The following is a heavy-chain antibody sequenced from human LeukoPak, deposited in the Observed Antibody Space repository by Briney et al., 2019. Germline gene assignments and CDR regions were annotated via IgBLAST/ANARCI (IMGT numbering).Heavy chain of an antibody. V-gene: IGHV3-53*01. J-gene: IGHJ4*02. CDR2: IYSGGST. CDR3: ARDRVSDYYDSSGYYDY. D-gene: IGHD3-22*01. CDR1: GFTFSSYA. Sequence: GGSLRLSCAASGFTFSSYAIHWVRQAPGKGLEWVSVIYSGGSTYYADSVKGRFTISRDNSKNTLHLQMNSLRAEDTAVYYCARDRVSDYYDSSGYYDYWGQGTLVTVSS.